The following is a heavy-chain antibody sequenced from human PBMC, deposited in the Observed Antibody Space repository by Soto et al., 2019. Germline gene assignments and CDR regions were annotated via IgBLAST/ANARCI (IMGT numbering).Heavy chain of an antibody. Sequence: QVHLEQWGAGLLKPSETLSLSCGVSGGSFSENYCTWFRQPPGKGLEWIGEISPSGTTKYVPSLKIRVTISKDTAKNQFSLKVTSVTAADTAVYFCATSFWFGTQPEIWGQGTLVTVSS. D-gene: IGHD3-10*01. CDR1: GGSFSENY. J-gene: IGHJ1*01. CDR3: ATSFWFGTQPEI. CDR2: ISPSGTT. V-gene: IGHV4-34*01.